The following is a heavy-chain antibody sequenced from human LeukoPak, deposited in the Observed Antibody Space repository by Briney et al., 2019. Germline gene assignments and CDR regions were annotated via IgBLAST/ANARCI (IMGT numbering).Heavy chain of an antibody. J-gene: IGHJ4*02. D-gene: IGHD3/OR15-3a*01. CDR2: ISSSSSYI. V-gene: IGHV3-21*01. Sequence: GGSLRLSCAASGFTFSSYSMNWVRQAPGKGLEWVSSISSSSSYIYYADSVKGRFTISRDNAKNSLYLQMNSLRAEDTAVYYCARDTGLVSPIYDYWGQGTLVTVSS. CDR1: GFTFSSYS. CDR3: ARDTGLVSPIYDY.